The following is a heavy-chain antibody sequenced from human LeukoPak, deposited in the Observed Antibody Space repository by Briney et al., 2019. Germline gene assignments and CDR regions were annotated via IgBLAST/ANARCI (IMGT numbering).Heavy chain of an antibody. CDR2: ISGSGGST. V-gene: IGHV3-23*01. CDR3: AKDSKTNYMDV. D-gene: IGHD2/OR15-2a*01. Sequence: GGSLRLSCAASGFIFSRYGMSWVGQATGKGLEWVSAISGSGGSTYYADSVKGRFTITRDNSKNTLYLQMNSLRAEDTAVYYCAKDSKTNYMDVWAKGPRSPSP. CDR1: GFIFSRYG. J-gene: IGHJ6*03.